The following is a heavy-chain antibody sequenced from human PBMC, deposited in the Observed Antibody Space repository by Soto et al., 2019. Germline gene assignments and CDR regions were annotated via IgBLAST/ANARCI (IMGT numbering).Heavy chain of an antibody. V-gene: IGHV4-59*08. J-gene: IGHJ4*02. CDR3: ARRYGSGFDY. Sequence: SETLSLTCXVSGGSISSYYWSWIRQPPGKGLEWIGYIYYSGSTNYNPSLKSRVTISVDTSKNQFSLKLSSVTAADTAVYYCARRYGSGFDYWGQGTLVTVS. CDR1: GGSISSYY. CDR2: IYYSGST. D-gene: IGHD3-10*01.